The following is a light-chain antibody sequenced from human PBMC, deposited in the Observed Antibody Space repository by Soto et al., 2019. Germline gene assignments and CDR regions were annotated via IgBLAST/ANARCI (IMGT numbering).Light chain of an antibody. Sequence: EIVMTQSPATLSVSPGERATLSCRASQSVSSNLAWYQQKPGQAPRFLIYGASTRATGIPARFSGSGSGTEFTLTISSLQSEDFAGYYCQQYNNWPTCGQGTKVEIK. CDR3: QQYNNWPT. J-gene: IGKJ1*01. CDR2: GAS. CDR1: QSVSSN. V-gene: IGKV3-15*01.